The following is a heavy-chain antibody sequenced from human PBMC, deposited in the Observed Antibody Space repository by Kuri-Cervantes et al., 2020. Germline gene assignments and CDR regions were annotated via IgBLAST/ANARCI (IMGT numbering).Heavy chain of an antibody. CDR3: ARPGVDDGAVDY. CDR2: IIPIFGTA. D-gene: IGHD2-8*01. J-gene: IGHJ4*02. CDR1: GGTFSSYA. V-gene: IGHV1-69*05. Sequence: SVKVSCKASGGTFSSYAISWVRQAPGQGLEWMGGIIPIFGTANYAQKFQGRVTMTRNTSISTAYMELSSLRSEDTAVYCCARPGVDDGAVDYWGQGTLVTVSS.